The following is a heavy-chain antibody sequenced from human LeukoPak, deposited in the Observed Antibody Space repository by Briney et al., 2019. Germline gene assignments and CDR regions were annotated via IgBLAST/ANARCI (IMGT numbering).Heavy chain of an antibody. Sequence: GGSLRLSCAASGFAFSSYAMSWVRQAPGKGLEWVSAISGSGGSIYYADSVKGRFTISRDNSKNTLYLQMNSLRAEDTAVYYCAKGTNWNYYFDYWGQGTLVTVSS. J-gene: IGHJ4*02. CDR1: GFAFSSYA. D-gene: IGHD1-7*01. CDR2: ISGSGGSI. V-gene: IGHV3-23*01. CDR3: AKGTNWNYYFDY.